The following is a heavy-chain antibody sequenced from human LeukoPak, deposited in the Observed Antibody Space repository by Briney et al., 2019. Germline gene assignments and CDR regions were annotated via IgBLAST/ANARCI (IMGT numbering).Heavy chain of an antibody. CDR3: ATHYYDSSGYYSPDY. CDR1: GFTFSSYA. J-gene: IGHJ4*02. V-gene: IGHV3-23*01. Sequence: GGSLRLSCAASGFTFSSYAMSWVRQAPGKGLEWVSAISGGGGSTYYADSVKGRFTISRDNSKNALYLQMSSLRAEDTAVYYCATHYYDSSGYYSPDYWGQGTLVTVSS. CDR2: ISGGGGST. D-gene: IGHD3-22*01.